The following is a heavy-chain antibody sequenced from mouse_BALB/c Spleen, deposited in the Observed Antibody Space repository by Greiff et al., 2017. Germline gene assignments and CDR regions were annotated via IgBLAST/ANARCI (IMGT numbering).Heavy chain of an antibody. CDR2: INPSTGYT. D-gene: IGHD2-1*01. CDR1: GYTFTSYW. J-gene: IGHJ4*01. Sequence: VKLQESGAELAKPGASVKMSCKASGYTFTSYWMHWVKQRPGQGLEWIGYINPSTGYTEYNQKFKDKATLTADKSSSTAYMQLSSLTSDDSAVYFCARGEIYYGNYDAMDYWGQGTSVTVSS. V-gene: IGHV1-7*01. CDR3: ARGEIYYGNYDAMDY.